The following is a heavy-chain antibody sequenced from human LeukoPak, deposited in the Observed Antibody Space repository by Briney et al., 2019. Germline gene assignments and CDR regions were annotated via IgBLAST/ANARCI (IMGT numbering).Heavy chain of an antibody. CDR3: ASIPTIFGVVTPIDAFDI. V-gene: IGHV4-34*01. CDR1: GGSFSGYY. CDR2: INHSGST. J-gene: IGHJ3*02. D-gene: IGHD3-3*01. Sequence: SETLSLTCAVYGGSFSGYYWSWIRQPPGKGLEWIGEINHSGSTNYNPSLKSRVTISVDTSKNQFSLKLSSVTAADTAVYYCASIPTIFGVVTPIDAFDIWGQGTMVTVSS.